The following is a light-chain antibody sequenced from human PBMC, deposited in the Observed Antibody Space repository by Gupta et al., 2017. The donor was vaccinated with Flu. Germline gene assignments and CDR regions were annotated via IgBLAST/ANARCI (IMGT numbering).Light chain of an antibody. V-gene: IGKV1-33*01. Sequence: DIQMTQSPSSLSASEGDRVTITCQASQDIRNFLNWYQQKPGKAPKLLIYGASTLETGVPSRFSGSGSGTDFSLTISSLQPEDIATYYCQQEDNIPLTFGQGTQLEIK. CDR2: GAS. CDR3: QQEDNIPLT. CDR1: QDIRNF. J-gene: IGKJ5*01.